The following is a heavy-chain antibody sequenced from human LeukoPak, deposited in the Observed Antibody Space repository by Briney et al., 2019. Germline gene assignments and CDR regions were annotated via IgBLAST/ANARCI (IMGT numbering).Heavy chain of an antibody. CDR3: SRAYSTGWLGINDF. V-gene: IGHV3-49*04. CDR1: GFTFSDYA. D-gene: IGHD6-19*01. Sequence: GGSLRLSCTASGFTFSDYAMSWVRQAPGKGLEWVGFIRNKANGGTADYAASVKGRFTISRDDSNTIAYLQMTSLKTEDTGVYYCSRAYSTGWLGINDFWGQGALVTVSS. J-gene: IGHJ4*02. CDR2: IRNKANGGTA.